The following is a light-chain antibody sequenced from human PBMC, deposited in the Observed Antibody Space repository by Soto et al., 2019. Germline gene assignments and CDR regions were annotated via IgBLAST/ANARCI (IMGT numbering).Light chain of an antibody. J-gene: IGKJ1*01. CDR1: QSVSGH. CDR2: GAS. Sequence: EIVMTQSPATLSVSPGERVTLSFRASQSVSGHLAWYQQKSGQAPRLIISGASTRATGIPARFSGRGSGTEFTLTISSLQSEDFAVYYCHQYHYWWTFGQGTKVDIK. CDR3: HQYHYWWT. V-gene: IGKV3-15*01.